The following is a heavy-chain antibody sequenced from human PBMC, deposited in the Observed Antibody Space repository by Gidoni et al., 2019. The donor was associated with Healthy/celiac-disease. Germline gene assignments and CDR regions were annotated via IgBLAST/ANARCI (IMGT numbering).Heavy chain of an antibody. J-gene: IGHJ6*02. V-gene: IGHV1-69*01. D-gene: IGHD3-10*01. Sequence: QVQLVQSGAEVKKPGSSVKVSCKASGGSFSNYAISWVRQARGQGLEWMGGIIPIFGTANYAQKIQGRVTITADESTTTAYMELSSLRSEDTAVYYCARPFGEVTNSEDYYYAMDVWGQGTTVTVSS. CDR2: IIPIFGTA. CDR1: GGSFSNYA. CDR3: ARPFGEVTNSEDYYYAMDV.